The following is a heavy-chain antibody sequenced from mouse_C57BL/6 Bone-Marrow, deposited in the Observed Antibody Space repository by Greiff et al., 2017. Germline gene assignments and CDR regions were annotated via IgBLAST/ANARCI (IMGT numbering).Heavy chain of an antibody. CDR3: ARQGYFYFDY. V-gene: IGHV1-64*01. CDR1: GYTFTSYW. Sequence: QVQLQQPGAELVKPGASVKLSCKASGYTFTSYWMHWVKQRPGQGLEWIGMIHPNSGSTNYNEKFKSKATLTVDKSSSTAYMQLSSLTSEDTAVYYGARQGYFYFDYWGQGTTLTVSS. D-gene: IGHD3-2*02. CDR2: IHPNSGST. J-gene: IGHJ2*01.